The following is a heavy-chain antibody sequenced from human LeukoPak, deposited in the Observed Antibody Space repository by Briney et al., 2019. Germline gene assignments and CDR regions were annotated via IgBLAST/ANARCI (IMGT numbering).Heavy chain of an antibody. Sequence: SETLSLTCTVSGGSISSSYSYWGWIRQPPGKGLEWIGNIYYSGNTYYSPSLKSRVTISVDTSKNQFSLRLSSVTAADTAVYYCARLLDWAFDIWGQGTMVTVSS. D-gene: IGHD1-26*01. CDR2: IYYSGNT. CDR3: ARLLDWAFDI. V-gene: IGHV4-39*01. CDR1: GGSISSSYSY. J-gene: IGHJ3*02.